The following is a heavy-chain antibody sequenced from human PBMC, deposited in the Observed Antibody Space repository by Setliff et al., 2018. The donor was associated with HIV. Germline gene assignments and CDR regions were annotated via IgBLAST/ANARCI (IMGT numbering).Heavy chain of an antibody. D-gene: IGHD2-15*01. V-gene: IGHV1-69*10. CDR1: GGTFSSYA. J-gene: IGHJ4*02. CDR3: ARAPREGFCSGASCYPNFFDY. Sequence: GASVKVSCKASGGTFSSYAISWVRQAPGQGLEWMGGIIPILGIANYAQKFQGRVTITADKSTSTAYMELSSLRSEDTAVYYCARAPREGFCSGASCYPNFFDYWGQGTLVTVSS. CDR2: IIPILGIA.